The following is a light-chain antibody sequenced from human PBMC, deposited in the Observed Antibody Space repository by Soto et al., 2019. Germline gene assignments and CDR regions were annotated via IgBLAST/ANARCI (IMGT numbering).Light chain of an antibody. J-gene: IGKJ1*01. Sequence: DIQMTQSPSSVSASVGDRVTLTCRASQGIGDXLAWYQQKPCKVPQLLIYFASTLGSGVPSRFSGSGSGTDFILTINTLQADDFATYYCLHTYSFPRTFGQGTKVEIK. CDR1: QGIGDX. CDR3: LHTYSFPRT. CDR2: FAS. V-gene: IGKV1-12*01.